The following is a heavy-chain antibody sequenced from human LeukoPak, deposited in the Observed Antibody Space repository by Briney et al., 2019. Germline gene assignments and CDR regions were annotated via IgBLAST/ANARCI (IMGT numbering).Heavy chain of an antibody. J-gene: IGHJ3*02. CDR1: GFTFSNYA. CDR2: ISSSTSSI. V-gene: IGHV3-48*03. D-gene: IGHD5-18*01. CDR3: ARDPAYSHRDAFDI. Sequence: GGSLRLSCEASGFTFSNYAMHWVRQAPGKGLDWISYISSSTSSIYYADSVKGRFTISRDNAENALYLQMNSLRAEDTAVYYCARDPAYSHRDAFDIWGQGTMVTVSS.